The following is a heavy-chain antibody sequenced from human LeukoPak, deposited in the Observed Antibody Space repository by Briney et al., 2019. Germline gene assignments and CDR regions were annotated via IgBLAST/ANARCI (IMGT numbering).Heavy chain of an antibody. Sequence: SETLSLTCAVYGGSFSGYYWSWIRQPPGKRLEWIGEIDHSGSTNYNPSLKSRVTISVDTSKNQFSLKLSSVTAADTAVYYCARGGGNTRNFDYWGQGTLVTVSS. CDR1: GGSFSGYY. V-gene: IGHV4-34*01. CDR2: IDHSGST. J-gene: IGHJ4*02. CDR3: ARGGGNTRNFDY. D-gene: IGHD4-23*01.